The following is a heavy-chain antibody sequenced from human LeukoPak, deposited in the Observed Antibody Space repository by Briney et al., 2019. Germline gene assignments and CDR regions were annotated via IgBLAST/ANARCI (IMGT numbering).Heavy chain of an antibody. CDR1: GFTFSGYW. V-gene: IGHV3-74*01. CDR2: INIDGATT. D-gene: IGHD1-26*01. J-gene: IGHJ5*02. CDR3: VRGAVGTGVWFDP. Sequence: GGSLRLTCAASGFTFSGYWMHWVRQAPGKGLDWVSRINIDGATTNYADSVKGRFTISRDNAKNTLHLQMNSLRADDTAVYYCVRGAVGTGVWFDPWGQGTLVTVSS.